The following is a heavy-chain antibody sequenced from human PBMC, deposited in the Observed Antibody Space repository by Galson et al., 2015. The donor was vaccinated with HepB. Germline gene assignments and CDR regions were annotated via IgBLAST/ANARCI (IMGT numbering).Heavy chain of an antibody. J-gene: IGHJ4*02. D-gene: IGHD4-17*01. CDR1: GFTFSPYW. CDR3: VRDGDIGDYALDY. V-gene: IGHV3-74*01. CDR2: INADGRST. Sequence: SLRLSCAASGFTFSPYWMHWVRQAPGKGLVWVSRINADGRSTTYADSVKGRFTISRDNAKNTLYLEMNSLRAEDMGVYYCVRDGDIGDYALDYWGPGILVTVSS.